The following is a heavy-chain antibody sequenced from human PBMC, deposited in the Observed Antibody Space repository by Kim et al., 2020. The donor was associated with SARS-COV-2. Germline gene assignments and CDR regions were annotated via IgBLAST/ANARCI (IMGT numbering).Heavy chain of an antibody. CDR2: INAGNGNI. Sequence: ASVKVSCKASRYTFTNYAIQWVRQAPGQGLEWMGWINAGNGNIKYSQKFQGRATLTWDTSASTAYMELRALTSEDTAVYYCARDLLHSGYDYWGQGTLVTVSS. CDR1: RYTFTNYA. V-gene: IGHV1-3*01. J-gene: IGHJ4*02. CDR3: ARDLLHSGYDY. D-gene: IGHD5-12*01.